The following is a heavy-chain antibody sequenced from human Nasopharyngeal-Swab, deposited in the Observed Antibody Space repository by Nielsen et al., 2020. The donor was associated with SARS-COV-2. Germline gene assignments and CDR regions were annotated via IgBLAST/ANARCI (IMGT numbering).Heavy chain of an antibody. Sequence: ASVKVSCKASGYTLSTYAMYWVRQAHGQRTEFMGWINAGKGNTSYSQKLQGRVRISRDTSANTVYMELNRLRSEDTAVYYCARVPAVAASRIDYWGQGTLVTVSS. V-gene: IGHV1-3*01. D-gene: IGHD6-19*01. CDR2: INAGKGNT. CDR3: ARVPAVAASRIDY. CDR1: GYTLSTYA. J-gene: IGHJ4*02.